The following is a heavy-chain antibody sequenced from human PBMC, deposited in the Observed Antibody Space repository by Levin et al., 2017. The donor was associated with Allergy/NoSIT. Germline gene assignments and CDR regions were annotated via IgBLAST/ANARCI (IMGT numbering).Heavy chain of an antibody. CDR3: ASALHLGELSSLDY. V-gene: IGHV3-21*01. CDR2: ISSSSSYI. J-gene: IGHJ4*02. D-gene: IGHD3-16*02. Sequence: SCVASGFTFRSYSMNWVRQAPGKGLEWVSSISSSSSYIYYADSVKGRFTISRDNAKNSLYLQMNSLRAEDTAVYYCASALHLGELSSLDYWGQGTLVTVSS. CDR1: GFTFRSYS.